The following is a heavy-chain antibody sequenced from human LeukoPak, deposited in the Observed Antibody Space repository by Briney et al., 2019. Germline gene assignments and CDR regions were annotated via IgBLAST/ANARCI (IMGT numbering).Heavy chain of an antibody. Sequence: PSETLSLTCAVSGDSISSGGYSWSWIRQPPGKGLEWIGYIYHSGSTYYNPSLKSRVTISVDRSKNQFSLKLSSVTAADTAVYYCAGDSDYDSNGAFDIWGQGTMVTVSS. CDR1: GDSISSGGYS. D-gene: IGHD5-12*01. J-gene: IGHJ3*02. CDR2: IYHSGST. V-gene: IGHV4-30-2*01. CDR3: AGDSDYDSNGAFDI.